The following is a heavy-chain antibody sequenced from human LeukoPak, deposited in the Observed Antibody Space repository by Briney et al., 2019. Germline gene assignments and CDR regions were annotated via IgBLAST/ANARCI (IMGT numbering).Heavy chain of an antibody. CDR3: ASRLPSPGEGKYYYGMDV. D-gene: IGHD3-10*01. J-gene: IGHJ6*04. CDR1: AGNIISYA. Sequence: SVKISCKASAGNIISYAISWVRQAPGQELQWKGGIIPIFGTANYAQKFQGRVTITADESTSTAYMELSSMRSEDTAVYYCASRLPSPGEGKYYYGMDVWGKGTTVTVSS. V-gene: IGHV1-69*01. CDR2: IIPIFGTA.